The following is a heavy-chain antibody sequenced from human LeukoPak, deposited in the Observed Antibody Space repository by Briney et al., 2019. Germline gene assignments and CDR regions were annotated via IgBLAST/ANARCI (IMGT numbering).Heavy chain of an antibody. Sequence: PGGSLRLSCAASGFTFSSYAMSWVRQAPGKWLEWVSAISGSGGSTYYADSVKGRFTISRDNSKNTLYLQMNSLRAEDTAVYYCAKFSAAAGTWYFDYWGQGTLVTVSS. CDR3: AKFSAAAGTWYFDY. CDR1: GFTFSSYA. D-gene: IGHD6-13*01. CDR2: ISGSGGST. V-gene: IGHV3-23*01. J-gene: IGHJ4*02.